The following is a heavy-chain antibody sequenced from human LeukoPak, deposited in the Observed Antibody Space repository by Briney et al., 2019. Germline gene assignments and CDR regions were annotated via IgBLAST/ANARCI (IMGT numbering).Heavy chain of an antibody. CDR2: ISAYNGNT. CDR1: GYTVTSYG. Sequence: ASVKVSCKASGYTVTSYGISWVRQAPGQGLEWMGWISAYNGNTNYAQKLQGRVTMTTDTSTSTAYMELRSLRSDDTAVYYCARDELRYFDWLLSFDYWGQGTLVTVSS. J-gene: IGHJ4*02. V-gene: IGHV1-18*01. D-gene: IGHD3-9*01. CDR3: ARDELRYFDWLLSFDY.